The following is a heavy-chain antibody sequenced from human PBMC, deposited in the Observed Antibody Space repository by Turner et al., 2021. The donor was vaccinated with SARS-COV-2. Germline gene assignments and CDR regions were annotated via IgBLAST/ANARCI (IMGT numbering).Heavy chain of an antibody. CDR2: IYYNGGT. CDR3: ARRTYFLNSGNFDS. D-gene: IGHD1-26*01. J-gene: IGHJ4*02. CDR1: GDSISAYY. V-gene: IGHV4-59*01. Sequence: QVHLQVSGPGLVKPSETLSLTCTVSGDSISAYYCTWIRQPPGKGLEWIGDIYYNGGTHYNPSLKSRVTMSVDTSKSQFSLKVTSVTAVDNDVYYCARRTYFLNSGNFDSWGQGTLVTVSS.